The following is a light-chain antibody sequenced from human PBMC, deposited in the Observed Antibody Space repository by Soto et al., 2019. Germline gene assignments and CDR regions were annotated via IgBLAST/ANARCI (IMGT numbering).Light chain of an antibody. V-gene: IGKV3-20*01. J-gene: IGKJ4*01. CDR3: QQYGSSPPLT. CDR2: GAS. Sequence: ELVLTQSPGTLSLSPGERATLSCRSSQSVSSSLAWYQQTPGQAPRLLIHGASSRATGIPDRFSGSGSGTDFTLTISRLEPEDLAVYYCQQYGSSPPLTVGGGTKVDIK. CDR1: QSVSSS.